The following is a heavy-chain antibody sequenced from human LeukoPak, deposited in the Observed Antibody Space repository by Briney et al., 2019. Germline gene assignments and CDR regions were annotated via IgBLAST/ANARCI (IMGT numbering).Heavy chain of an antibody. CDR1: GASVSSYY. V-gene: IGHV4-4*07. D-gene: IGHD3-22*01. Sequence: SETLSLSCTVSGASVSSYYWTWHRQPAGKGLEWIGRIYTSGSTNYNPSLKSRVTMSTDTSKNQFSLKLSSVTAADTAVYYCARDSSRVQWLLPAITFDIWGQGTMVTVSS. CDR2: IYTSGST. CDR3: ARDSSRVQWLLPAITFDI. J-gene: IGHJ3*02.